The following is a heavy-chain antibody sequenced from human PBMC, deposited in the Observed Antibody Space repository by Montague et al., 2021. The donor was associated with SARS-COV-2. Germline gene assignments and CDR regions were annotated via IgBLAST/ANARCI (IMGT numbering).Heavy chain of an antibody. CDR3: ARRGEYGVPRFDY. J-gene: IGHJ4*02. D-gene: IGHD4-17*01. CDR1: GGSVSSRSCY. V-gene: IGHV4-39*01. Sequence: SETLSLTCTVSGGSVSSRSCYWGWIRQPPGKGLEWIASLYYSGSTHYNPSLKSRVTISVVTSKNQFSLKLSSVTAADTAVYYCARRGEYGVPRFDYWGRGTLVSVSS. CDR2: LYYSGST.